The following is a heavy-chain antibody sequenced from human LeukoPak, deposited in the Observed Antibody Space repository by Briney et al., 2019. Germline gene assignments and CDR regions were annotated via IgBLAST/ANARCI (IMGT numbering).Heavy chain of an antibody. CDR2: IYDSGST. CDR3: ARSSPCSRTGCYGLHDY. Sequence: PSETLSLTCTVSGGSISSYYWSWIRQPPGKGLEWIGYIYDSGSTNYNPSLKSRVTISVDTSKNQFSLKLNSMTAADTAVYYCARSSPCSRTGCYGLHDYWGQGTLVTVSS. V-gene: IGHV4-59*08. CDR1: GGSISSYY. D-gene: IGHD2-2*01. J-gene: IGHJ4*02.